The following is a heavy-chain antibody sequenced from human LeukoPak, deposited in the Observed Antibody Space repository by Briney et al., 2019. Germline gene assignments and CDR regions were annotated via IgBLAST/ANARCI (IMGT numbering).Heavy chain of an antibody. D-gene: IGHD3-10*01. Sequence: ASVTVSCKASGYTFTDYYIHWVRQGPGQGVQWMGYINPNSGGTNSAHKSQGRVTITRDTSSSTAYMELTRLRSDDTAVYYCARSYGSGRRDAFDIWGQGTMVTVSS. V-gene: IGHV1-2*02. J-gene: IGHJ3*02. CDR3: ARSYGSGRRDAFDI. CDR1: GYTFTDYY. CDR2: INPNSGGT.